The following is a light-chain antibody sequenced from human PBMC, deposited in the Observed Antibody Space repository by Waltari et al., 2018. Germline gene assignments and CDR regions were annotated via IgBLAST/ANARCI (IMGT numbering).Light chain of an antibody. CDR1: SLRSYY. Sequence: SSELTQDPAVSVALGQTVRITCQGDSLRSYYASWYQQKVGQAPVLVMFGKNNRPSGIPDRFSGSSSGNTASLTITGVQAEDESDYYCNSRDSSGNLRLFGGGTKLTVL. CDR3: NSRDSSGNLRL. CDR2: GKN. V-gene: IGLV3-19*01. J-gene: IGLJ3*02.